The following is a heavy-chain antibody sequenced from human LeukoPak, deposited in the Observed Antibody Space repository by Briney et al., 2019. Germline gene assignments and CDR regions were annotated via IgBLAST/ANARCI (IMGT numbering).Heavy chain of an antibody. J-gene: IGHJ4*02. CDR2: LKRDGSER. Sequence: QPGGSLRLSCAVSGFTSYSDYMSWVRQAPGRGLEWVASLKRDGSERTYVDSVKGRFSTSRDSAKDSLYLQMNGLGAEDTAVYYCATGRATNMYWGQGVLVTVSS. CDR3: ATGRATNMY. V-gene: IGHV3-7*01. D-gene: IGHD1-26*01. CDR1: GFTSYSDY.